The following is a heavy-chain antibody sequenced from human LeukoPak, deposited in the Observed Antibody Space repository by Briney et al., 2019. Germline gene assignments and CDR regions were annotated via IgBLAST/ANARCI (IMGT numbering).Heavy chain of an antibody. CDR2: ISGSAIGT. CDR1: GFTFGDYA. Sequence: GGSLRLSCAASGFTFGDYAMSWVRQAPGKGLEWVSAISGSAIGTYYADSVKGRFTISRDDSKNTLYMQMNSPRAEDTAVYYCAKHRKIVVVPAASLYFEYWGQGTLVTVSS. V-gene: IGHV3-23*01. D-gene: IGHD2-2*01. J-gene: IGHJ4*02. CDR3: AKHRKIVVVPAASLYFEY.